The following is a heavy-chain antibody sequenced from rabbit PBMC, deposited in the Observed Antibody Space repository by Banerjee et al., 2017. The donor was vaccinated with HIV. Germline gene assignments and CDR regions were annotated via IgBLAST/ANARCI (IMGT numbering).Heavy chain of an antibody. CDR3: ARGHSYDDYREVNL. CDR2: INTSSGNT. V-gene: IGHV1S45*01. J-gene: IGHJ4*01. Sequence: QEQLEESGGDLVKPEGSLTLTCTASGFSFSNKYVMCWVRQAPGKGLEWIACINTSSGNTVYATWAKGRFTISKTSATTVTLQMTSLTAADTATYFCARGHSYDDYREVNLWGQGTLVTVS. CDR1: GFSFSNKYV. D-gene: IGHD2-1*01.